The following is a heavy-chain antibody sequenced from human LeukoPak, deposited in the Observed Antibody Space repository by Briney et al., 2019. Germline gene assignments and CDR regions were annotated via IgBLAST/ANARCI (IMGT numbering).Heavy chain of an antibody. CDR1: GGTFSSYA. V-gene: IGHV1-69*04. J-gene: IGHJ6*02. D-gene: IGHD6-19*01. CDR3: ARNLAKEQWLGTRNYYYYGMDV. Sequence: SVKVSCKASGGTFSSYAISWVRQAPGQGLEWMGRIIPILGIANYAQKFQGRVTITADKSTSTAYMELSSLRSGDTAVYYCARNLAKEQWLGTRNYYYYGMDVWGQGTTVTVSS. CDR2: IIPILGIA.